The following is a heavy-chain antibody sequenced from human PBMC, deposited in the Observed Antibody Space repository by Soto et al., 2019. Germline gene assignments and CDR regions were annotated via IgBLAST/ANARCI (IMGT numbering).Heavy chain of an antibody. D-gene: IGHD6-19*01. J-gene: IGHJ6*03. Sequence: GGSLRLSCAASGFTFSSYSMNWVRQAPGKGLEWVSYISSSSSTIYYADSVKGRFTISRDNAKNSLYLQMNSLRAEDTAVYYCAREARGIAVAGTWLYYYYYMDVWGKGTTVTVSS. CDR3: AREARGIAVAGTWLYYYYYMDV. CDR1: GFTFSSYS. CDR2: ISSSSSTI. V-gene: IGHV3-48*01.